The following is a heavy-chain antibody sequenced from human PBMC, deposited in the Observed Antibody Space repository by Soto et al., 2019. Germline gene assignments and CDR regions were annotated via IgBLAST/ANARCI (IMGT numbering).Heavy chain of an antibody. CDR3: ARVDPNGSGWLFDS. J-gene: IGHJ4*02. V-gene: IGHV4-31*03. D-gene: IGHD6-19*01. Sequence: QVQLQESGPGLVKPSQTLSLTCTVSGGSISSGGYYWSWIRQHPGKGLAWIAYLYNSGSTYYNPSLRSRITISGDSSKNLFSLKRSSVTAADAAVYYCARVDPNGSGWLFDSWGQGTLVTVSS. CDR1: GGSISSGGYY. CDR2: LYNSGST.